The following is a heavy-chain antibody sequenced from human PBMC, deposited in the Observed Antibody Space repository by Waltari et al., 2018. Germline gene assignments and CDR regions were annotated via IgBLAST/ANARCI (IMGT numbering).Heavy chain of an antibody. V-gene: IGHV1-2*02. Sequence: QVQLVQSGAEVKKPGASVKVSCKASGYTVTGYYMHWVRQAAGQGLEWMGWINPNSGGPNYAQKFQGRITMTRDTSISTAYMELSRLRSDDTAVYYCARGGSTSPMCFDYWGQGTLVTVSS. D-gene: IGHD2-2*01. CDR1: GYTVTGYY. J-gene: IGHJ4*02. CDR3: ARGGSTSPMCFDY. CDR2: INPNSGGP.